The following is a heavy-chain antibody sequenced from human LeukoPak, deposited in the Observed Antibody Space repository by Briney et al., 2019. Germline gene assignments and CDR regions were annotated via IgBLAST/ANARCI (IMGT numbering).Heavy chain of an antibody. J-gene: IGHJ4*02. CDR1: GFTFSSYG. V-gene: IGHV3-30*02. CDR2: IRYDGSNK. Sequence: PGGSLRLSCAASGFTFSSYGMHWVRQAPGKGLEWVAFIRYDGSNKYYADSVKGRFTISRDNSKNTLYLQMNSLRAEDTAVYYCAKDRSSGWYSDYFDYWGQGTLVTVSS. D-gene: IGHD6-19*01. CDR3: AKDRSSGWYSDYFDY.